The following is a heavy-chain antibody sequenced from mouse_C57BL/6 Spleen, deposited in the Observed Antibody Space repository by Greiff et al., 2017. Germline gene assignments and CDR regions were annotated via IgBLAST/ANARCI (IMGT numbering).Heavy chain of an antibody. D-gene: IGHD4-1*01. J-gene: IGHJ3*01. CDR2: IYPSDSET. CDR1: GYTFTSYW. Sequence: QVQLKQPGAELVRPGSSVKLSCKASGYTFTSYWMDWVKQRPGQGLEWIGNIYPSDSETHYNQKFKDKATLTVDKSSSTAYMQLSSLTSEDSAVYYCARGRELGLFAYWGQGTLVTVSA. CDR3: ARGRELGLFAY. V-gene: IGHV1-61*01.